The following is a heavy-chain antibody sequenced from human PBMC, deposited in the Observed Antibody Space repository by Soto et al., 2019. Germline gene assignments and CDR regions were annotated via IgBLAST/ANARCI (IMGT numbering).Heavy chain of an antibody. CDR2: INPNSGGT. D-gene: IGHD6-13*01. J-gene: IGHJ4*02. CDR3: AREDSSSSYLFDY. CDR1: GYTFTGYY. V-gene: IGHV1-2*04. Sequence: PSVKVACKASGYTFTGYYMLWVRQAPGQGLEWMGWINPNSGGTNYAQKFQGWVTMTRDTSISTAYMELSRLRSDDTAVYYCAREDSSSSYLFDYWGQGTLVTVSS.